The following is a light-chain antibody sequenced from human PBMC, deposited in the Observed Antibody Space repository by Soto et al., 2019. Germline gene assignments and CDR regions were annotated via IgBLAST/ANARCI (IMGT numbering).Light chain of an antibody. V-gene: IGKV1-5*01. CDR1: QSISSW. CDR3: QQYNSYSTT. J-gene: IGKJ1*01. Sequence: DIQVTQSPSTLSASVGDRVTITCRASQSISSWLAWYQQKPGKAPKLLIYDASSLESGVPSRFSGSGSGTEFTLTISSLQPDDFATYDCQQYNSYSTTFGQGTKVDIK. CDR2: DAS.